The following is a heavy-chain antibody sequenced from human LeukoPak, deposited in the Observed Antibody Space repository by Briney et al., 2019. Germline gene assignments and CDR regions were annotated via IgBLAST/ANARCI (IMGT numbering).Heavy chain of an antibody. CDR2: IWYDGSNK. Sequence: GGSLRLSCAASGLTFSSYGMHWVRQAPGKGLEWVAVIWYDGSNKYYADSVKGRFTISRDNSKNTLDLQMNSLRAEDTAVYYCARDRSYDFWSGYSTPDYWGQGTLVTVSS. CDR1: GLTFSSYG. CDR3: ARDRSYDFWSGYSTPDY. D-gene: IGHD3-3*01. V-gene: IGHV3-33*01. J-gene: IGHJ4*02.